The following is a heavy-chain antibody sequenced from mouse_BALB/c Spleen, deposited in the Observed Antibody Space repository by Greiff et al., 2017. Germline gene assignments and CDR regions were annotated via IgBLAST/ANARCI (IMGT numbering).Heavy chain of an antibody. CDR3: ARRGLYYAMDY. CDR2: ILPGSGST. CDR1: GYTFSSYW. J-gene: IGHJ4*01. V-gene: IGHV1-9*01. D-gene: IGHD3-1*01. Sequence: VKLMESGAELMKPGASVKISCKATGYTFSSYWIEWVKQRPGHGLEWIGEILPGSGSTNYNEKFKGKATFTADTSSNTAYMQLSSLTSEDSAVYYCARRGLYYAMDYWGQGTSVTVSS.